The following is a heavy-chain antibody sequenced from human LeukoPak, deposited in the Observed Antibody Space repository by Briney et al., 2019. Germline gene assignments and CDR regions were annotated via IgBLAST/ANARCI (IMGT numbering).Heavy chain of an antibody. V-gene: IGHV3-21*01. CDR1: GFTFSSYS. Sequence: PGGSLRLSCAASGFTFSSYSMNWVRQAPGKGLEWVSSISSSSSYIYYADSVKGRFTISRDNAKNSLYLQMNSLRAEDTAVYYCASASQSTYYDFWSGYDTAYYFDYWGQGTLVTVSS. CDR2: ISSSSSYI. D-gene: IGHD3-3*01. J-gene: IGHJ4*02. CDR3: ASASQSTYYDFWSGYDTAYYFDY.